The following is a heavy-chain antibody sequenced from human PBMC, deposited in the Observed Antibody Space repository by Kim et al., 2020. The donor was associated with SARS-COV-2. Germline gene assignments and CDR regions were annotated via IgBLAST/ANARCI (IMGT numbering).Heavy chain of an antibody. CDR2: IWDGGSNK. CDR1: GFTFSGYG. V-gene: IGHV3-33*01. J-gene: IGHJ3*02. D-gene: IGHD1-7*01. CDR3: VRDVITGTKEAIDI. Sequence: GGSLRLSCAASGFTFSGYGMHWVRQAPGKGLEWVAVIWDGGSNKNYADSVKGRFTISRDNSENTLYLQINSLRAEDTAVYYCVRDVITGTKEAIDIWGQGTMVTVSS.